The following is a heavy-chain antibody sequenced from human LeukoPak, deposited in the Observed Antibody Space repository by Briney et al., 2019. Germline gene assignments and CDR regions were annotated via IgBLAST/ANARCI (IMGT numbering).Heavy chain of an antibody. D-gene: IGHD5-12*01. Sequence: HTGGSLRLSCAASGFTSTNYAMNWVRQAPGKGLEWVSVLIGSSGSTDYADSVKGRFTISRDNSKNTLFLQMNSLRAEDTAIYYCAKGAYDYIEIGYFDSWGQGTPVTVSS. J-gene: IGHJ4*02. CDR3: AKGAYDYIEIGYFDS. V-gene: IGHV3-23*01. CDR2: LIGSSGST. CDR1: GFTSTNYA.